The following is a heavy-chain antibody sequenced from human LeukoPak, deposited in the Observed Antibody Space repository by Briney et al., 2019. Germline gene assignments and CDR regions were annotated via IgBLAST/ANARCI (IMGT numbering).Heavy chain of an antibody. D-gene: IGHD3-22*01. J-gene: IGHJ6*03. CDR2: INHSGST. CDR3: ARDSTAYYYDSSGYYSYYYYYMDV. Sequence: KPSETLSLTCAVYGGSFSGYYWNWIRQPPGKGLEWIGEINHSGSTNYNPSLKSRVTMSVDTSKNQFSLKLSSVTAADTAVYYCARDSTAYYYDSSGYYSYYYYYMDVRGKGTTVTVSS. CDR1: GGSFSGYY. V-gene: IGHV4-34*01.